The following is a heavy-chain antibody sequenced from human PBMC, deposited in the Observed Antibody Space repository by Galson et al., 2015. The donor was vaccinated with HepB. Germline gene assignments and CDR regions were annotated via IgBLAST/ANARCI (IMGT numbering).Heavy chain of an antibody. J-gene: IGHJ4*02. CDR1: GFTFRSYA. CDR3: ARETPAYYYDGNKYLTFDY. D-gene: IGHD3-22*01. V-gene: IGHV3-23*01. Sequence: SLRLSCAASGFTFRSYAMSWVRQAPGKGLEWVSAISGSGGNTYYADSVKGRFTISRDNSKNTLSLQMNSLRAEDTAVYYCARETPAYYYDGNKYLTFDYWGQGILVTVSS. CDR2: ISGSGGNT.